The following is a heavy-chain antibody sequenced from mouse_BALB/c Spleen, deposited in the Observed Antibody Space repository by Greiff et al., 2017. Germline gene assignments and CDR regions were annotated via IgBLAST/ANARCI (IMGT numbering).Heavy chain of an antibody. J-gene: IGHJ2*01. CDR1: GFTFSSYT. V-gene: IGHV5-12-2*01. CDR2: ISNGGGST. Sequence: EVQGVESGGGLVQPGGSLKLSCAASGFTFSSYTMSWVRQTPEKRLEWVAYISNGGGSTYYPDTVKGRFTISRDNAKNTLYLQMSSLKSEDTAMYYCARQGYYFDYWGQGTTLTVSS. CDR3: ARQGYYFDY.